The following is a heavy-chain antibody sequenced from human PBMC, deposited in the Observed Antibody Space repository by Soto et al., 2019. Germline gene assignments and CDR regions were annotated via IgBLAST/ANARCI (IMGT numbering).Heavy chain of an antibody. Sequence: QVQLVQSGAEVKKPGASVKVSCKASGFTFSDYYIHWLRQAPGQGPEWMGLINPDSGGTRFAQKFQGWATMTRDTSINTAYMELSRLRFNDTAVYYCARDLTGTGYDAFDIWGQGTMVTVSS. J-gene: IGHJ3*02. CDR1: GFTFSDYY. D-gene: IGHD1-1*01. V-gene: IGHV1-2*04. CDR3: ARDLTGTGYDAFDI. CDR2: INPDSGGT.